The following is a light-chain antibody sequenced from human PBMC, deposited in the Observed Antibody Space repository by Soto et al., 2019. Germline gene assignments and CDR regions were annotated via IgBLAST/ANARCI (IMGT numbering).Light chain of an antibody. V-gene: IGKV4-1*01. CDR1: QSVFYSSNNENY. CDR2: LAS. CDR3: QQYYSTPPT. J-gene: IGKJ2*01. Sequence: DIVMTQSPDSLAVSLGERATINCKSSQSVFYSSNNENYLAWYRQKPGQPPKLLISLASTRESGVPDRFSGGGSGTDFTLTISSLQADDVAVYFCQQYYSTPPTFGQGTKLEI.